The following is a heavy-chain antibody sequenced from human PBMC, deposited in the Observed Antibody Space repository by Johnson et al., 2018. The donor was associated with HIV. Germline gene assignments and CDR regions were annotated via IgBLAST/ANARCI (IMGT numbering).Heavy chain of an antibody. J-gene: IGHJ3*02. CDR2: IKQDGSEK. D-gene: IGHD2-21*02. CDR3: ARDPILFCGGYCYSSFVGAFDI. CDR1: GFIFSSYW. V-gene: IGHV3-7*03. Sequence: EKLVESGGGVVQPGGSLRLSCAASGFIFSSYWMSWVRQAPGRGLEWVANIKQDGSEKYYVDSVKGRFSISRDNAKNSRYLQMNSLRAEDTALYYCARDPILFCGGYCYSSFVGAFDIWGQGTMVTVSS.